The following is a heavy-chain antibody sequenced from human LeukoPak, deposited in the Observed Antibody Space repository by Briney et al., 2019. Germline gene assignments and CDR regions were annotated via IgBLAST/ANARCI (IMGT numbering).Heavy chain of an antibody. Sequence: PGGPLRLSCAASGFTFSDYYMSWLRQAPGKGLEGVSYISSSSSYTNYADSVKGRFTISRDNAKNSLYLQTNSLRAEDTAVYYCARGEFMVRGVIGAFDIWGQGTMVTVSS. CDR2: ISSSSSYT. CDR1: GFTFSDYY. D-gene: IGHD3-10*01. CDR3: ARGEFMVRGVIGAFDI. J-gene: IGHJ3*02. V-gene: IGHV3-11*05.